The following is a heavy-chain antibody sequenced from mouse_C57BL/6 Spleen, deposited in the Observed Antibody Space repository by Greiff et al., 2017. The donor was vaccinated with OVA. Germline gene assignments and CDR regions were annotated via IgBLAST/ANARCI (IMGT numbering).Heavy chain of an antibody. CDR3: SRLGGGYFDY. V-gene: IGHV5-17*01. Sequence: EVMLVESGGGLVKPGGSLKLSCAASGFTFSDYGMHWVRQAPEKGLEWVAYISSGSSTIYYADTVKGRFTISRDNAKHTLFLLNTSLRSDTTVMYYCSRLGGGYFDYWGQGTTLTVSS. CDR2: ISSGSSTI. J-gene: IGHJ2*01. D-gene: IGHD1-1*02. CDR1: GFTFSDYG.